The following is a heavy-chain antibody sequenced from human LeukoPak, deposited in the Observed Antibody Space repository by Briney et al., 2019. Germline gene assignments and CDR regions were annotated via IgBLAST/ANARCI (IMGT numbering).Heavy chain of an antibody. Sequence: GASVKVSCKASGYTFAVYHIHWFRQAPGQGLEWLGWISPNIGGTTFSQKFQGRVTMTRDTSISTVYMELTRLRLDDTAIYYCARGESSDAFDIWGQGTMVTVSS. CDR3: ARGESSDAFDI. D-gene: IGHD1-26*01. CDR1: GYTFAVYH. V-gene: IGHV1-2*02. CDR2: ISPNIGGT. J-gene: IGHJ3*02.